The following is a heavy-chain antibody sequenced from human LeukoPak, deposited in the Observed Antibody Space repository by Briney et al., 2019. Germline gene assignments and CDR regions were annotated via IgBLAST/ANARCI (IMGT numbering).Heavy chain of an antibody. CDR2: ISGSGGST. Sequence: GGSLRLSCAASGFTFSSNAMSWVRQAPGEGLDWVSGISGSGGSTYYADSVKGRFTISRDNSKNTLYLQMNSLRAEDTAVYYCTKGYNSARLPFDYWGQGTLVTVSS. CDR3: TKGYNSARLPFDY. CDR1: GFTFSSNA. J-gene: IGHJ4*02. D-gene: IGHD6-19*01. V-gene: IGHV3-23*01.